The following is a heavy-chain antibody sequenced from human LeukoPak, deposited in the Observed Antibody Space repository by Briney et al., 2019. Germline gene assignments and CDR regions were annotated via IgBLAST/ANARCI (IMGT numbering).Heavy chain of an antibody. Sequence: PGGSLRLSCAVSGLTFSSYGMHWVRQAPGKGLEWVAVIWYDGSNKYYADSVKGRFTISRDNSKNTLYLQMNSLRAEDTAVYYCASRGGSGWDPYFDYWGQGTLVTVS. D-gene: IGHD6-19*01. V-gene: IGHV3-33*01. J-gene: IGHJ4*02. CDR1: GLTFSSYG. CDR3: ASRGGSGWDPYFDY. CDR2: IWYDGSNK.